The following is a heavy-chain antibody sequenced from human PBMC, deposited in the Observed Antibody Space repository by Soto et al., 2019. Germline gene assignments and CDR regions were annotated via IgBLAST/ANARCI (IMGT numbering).Heavy chain of an antibody. V-gene: IGHV3-74*01. CDR2: INSDGRTT. J-gene: IGHJ6*02. CDR3: ARGITATPGVDV. CDR1: GFTFSSYW. Sequence: QPGGSLRLSCAASGFTFSSYWMHWVRQAPGKGLVWVSHINSDGRTTRYADSVKGRFTISRDNAKNTLYLQMNGLRAEDTAVYYCARGITATPGVDVWGQGTTVTVSS. D-gene: IGHD1-7*01.